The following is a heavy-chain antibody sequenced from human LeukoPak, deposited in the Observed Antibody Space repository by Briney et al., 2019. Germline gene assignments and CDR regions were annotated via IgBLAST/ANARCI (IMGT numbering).Heavy chain of an antibody. J-gene: IGHJ4*02. CDR3: ARGGNKQFDY. CDR2: IYSGGNT. Sequence: GGSLRLSCAASEFTVSSNYMSWVRQAPGKGLERVSVIYSGGNTYYADSVKGRFTISRHDSKNTLYLQMNSLRAEDTAVYYCARGGNKQFDYWGQGTLVTVSS. D-gene: IGHD1/OR15-1a*01. V-gene: IGHV3-53*04. CDR1: EFTVSSNY.